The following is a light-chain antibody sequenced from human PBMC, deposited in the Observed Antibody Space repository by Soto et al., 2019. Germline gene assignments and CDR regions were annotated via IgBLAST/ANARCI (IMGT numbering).Light chain of an antibody. CDR2: NVS. V-gene: IGKV1-33*01. CDR3: LQYRDLPLS. Sequence: DIQMTPSPSSLSASVGDRVTITCQASQDLNIYLNWYQQKPGKAPKVLIYNVSSLETGVPSRFSGSGSGADFTYTISSLQPEEFATYYCLQYRDLPLSFGGGTKVEIK. J-gene: IGKJ4*01. CDR1: QDLNIY.